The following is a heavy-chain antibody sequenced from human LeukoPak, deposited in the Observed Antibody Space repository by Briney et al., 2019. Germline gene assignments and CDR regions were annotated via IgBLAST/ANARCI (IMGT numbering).Heavy chain of an antibody. Sequence: VASVKVSCKASGGTFSSYAISWVRQAPGQGLEWMGRINPNSGGTNYAQKFQGRVTMTRDTSISTAYMELSRLRSDDTAVYYCTRAGDSSGWFDYWGQGTLVTVSS. D-gene: IGHD6-19*01. J-gene: IGHJ4*02. V-gene: IGHV1-2*06. CDR3: TRAGDSSGWFDY. CDR2: INPNSGGT. CDR1: GGTFSSYA.